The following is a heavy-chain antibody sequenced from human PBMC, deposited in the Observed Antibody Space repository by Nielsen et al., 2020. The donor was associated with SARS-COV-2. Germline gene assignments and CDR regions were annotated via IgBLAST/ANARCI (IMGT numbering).Heavy chain of an antibody. Sequence: GGSLRLSCKASGFTFGTQSMNWVRQAPGKGLEWVSYSGTSGYTVHYADSVKGRFTISRDFAENLLYLQMDSLTAEDTAVYFCAGVSRSGWDEPMFGYWGQGTLVTVSS. D-gene: IGHD6-19*01. V-gene: IGHV3-48*01. J-gene: IGHJ4*02. CDR2: SGTSGYTV. CDR3: AGVSRSGWDEPMFGY. CDR1: GFTFGTQS.